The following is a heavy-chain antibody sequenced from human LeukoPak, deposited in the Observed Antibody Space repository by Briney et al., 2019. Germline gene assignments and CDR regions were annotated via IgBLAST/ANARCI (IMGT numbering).Heavy chain of an antibody. CDR1: GYTFIGYY. D-gene: IGHD2-15*01. V-gene: IGHV1-2*02. Sequence: WASVKVSCKASGYTFIGYYLHWVRQAPGQGLEGMGWINLHNGDTNYAQKFQGRVTMTRDTSITTAYMELSRLKSDDTAVYYCATVRDIVVGGGPYYFDYWGQGTLVTVSS. CDR2: INLHNGDT. CDR3: ATVRDIVVGGGPYYFDY. J-gene: IGHJ4*02.